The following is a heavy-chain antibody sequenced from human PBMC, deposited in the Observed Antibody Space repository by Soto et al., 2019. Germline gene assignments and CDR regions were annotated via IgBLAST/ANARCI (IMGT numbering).Heavy chain of an antibody. J-gene: IGHJ3*02. CDR3: TRTPPSHLLDDYDAFDI. V-gene: IGHV3-15*01. Sequence: GGSLRLSCAASGFTFSNAWMSWVRQAPGKGLEWVGRIKSKTDGGTTDYAAPVKGRFTISRDDSKNTLYLQMNSLKTEDTAVYYCTRTPPSHLLDDYDAFDIWGQGTMVTVSS. D-gene: IGHD5-12*01. CDR2: IKSKTDGGTT. CDR1: GFTFSNAW.